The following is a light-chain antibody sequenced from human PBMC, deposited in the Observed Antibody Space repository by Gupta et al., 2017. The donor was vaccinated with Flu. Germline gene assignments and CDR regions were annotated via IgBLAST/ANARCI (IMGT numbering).Light chain of an antibody. V-gene: IGKV1-5*03. J-gene: IGKJ2*02. CDR2: NAS. Sequence: DIQMTKSPSTLSASVGDRVTITCRASQSISSWLAWYQQKPGKAPKLLIYNASSLESGVPSRFSGSGSGTEFTLTINSLQPDDFATYYCQQDNSYPCTFGQGTKMEIK. CDR3: QQDNSYPCT. CDR1: QSISSW.